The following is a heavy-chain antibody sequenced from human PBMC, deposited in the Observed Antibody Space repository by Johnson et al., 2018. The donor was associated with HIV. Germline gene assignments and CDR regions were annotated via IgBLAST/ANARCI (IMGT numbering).Heavy chain of an antibody. Sequence: QVQLVESGGGVVQPGRSLRLSCAATGFSFRSYGMHWVRQGPGKGLEWIAFIRYDGSNKFYADSVKGRFTISRDNSKNTLYLQMNSLRPEDTALYYCAKEVPDKFDVWGQGTMVTVSS. J-gene: IGHJ3*01. CDR1: GFSFRSYG. V-gene: IGHV3-30*02. CDR2: IRYDGSNK. CDR3: AKEVPDKFDV.